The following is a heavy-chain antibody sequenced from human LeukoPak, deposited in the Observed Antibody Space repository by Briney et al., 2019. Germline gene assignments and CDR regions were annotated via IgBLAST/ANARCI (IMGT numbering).Heavy chain of an antibody. CDR3: ARGGYFDSSPECYFDY. V-gene: IGHV4-59*01. CDR2: IYYSGST. J-gene: IGHJ4*02. D-gene: IGHD3-22*01. Sequence: SETLSLTCTVSSGSISNFYWSWIRQPPGKGLEWIGYIYYSGSTNYSPSLKSRVTISVDTSKTQFSLKLYSVTAADPAVYYCARGGYFDSSPECYFDYWGQGTLVTVSS. CDR1: SGSISNFY.